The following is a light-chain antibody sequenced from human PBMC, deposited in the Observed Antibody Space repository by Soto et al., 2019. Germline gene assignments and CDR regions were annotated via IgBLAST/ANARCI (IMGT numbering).Light chain of an antibody. CDR3: QQHGSSPPTYT. Sequence: ESVLTQSPGTLSLSPGESTTLSCRASQSVSSSYLAWYQQKPGQAPRLRIYGASSRATGIPDRFSGSVTGTDFTLTISRLEPEDFAVYYCQQHGSSPPTYTFGQGTKLEIK. CDR1: QSVSSSY. V-gene: IGKV3-20*01. CDR2: GAS. J-gene: IGKJ2*01.